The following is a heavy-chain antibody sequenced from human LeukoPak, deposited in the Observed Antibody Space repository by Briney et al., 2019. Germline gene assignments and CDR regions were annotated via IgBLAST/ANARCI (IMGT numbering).Heavy chain of an antibody. V-gene: IGHV1-46*01. CDR3: ARQQEVTADSFYYAMDV. CDR2: ISPGDGRI. Sequence: ASVKVSCKASGYTFTSHSVHWVRQAPGQGLEWMGVISPGDGRITYLQKFQGGVTLTSDPSTSTVFMDLRGLRSEDTAVFYCARQQEVTADSFYYAMDVWGQGTTVTVSS. CDR1: GYTFTSHS. J-gene: IGHJ6*02. D-gene: IGHD2-15*01.